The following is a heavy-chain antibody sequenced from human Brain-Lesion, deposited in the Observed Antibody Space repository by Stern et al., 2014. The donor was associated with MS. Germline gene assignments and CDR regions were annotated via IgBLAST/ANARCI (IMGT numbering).Heavy chain of an antibody. CDR1: GFSLRTDGVG. J-gene: IGHJ4*02. Sequence: QITLKESGPALVQPTQTLTLTCNFSGFSLRTDGVGGGWVRQPTGQALESLALYYWDNDKRYSPSLRSRLTITKDTSRNQVVLTMTNMDPVDTATYYCAHRRPHYASWDNGDFDYWGQGALVTVSS. D-gene: IGHD3-3*01. CDR3: AHRRPHYASWDNGDFDY. CDR2: YYWDNDK. V-gene: IGHV2-5*02.